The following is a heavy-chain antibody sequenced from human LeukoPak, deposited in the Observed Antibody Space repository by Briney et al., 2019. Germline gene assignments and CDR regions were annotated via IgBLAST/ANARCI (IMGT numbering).Heavy chain of an antibody. V-gene: IGHV4-59*01. CDR2: IYYSGST. CDR1: GGSISSYY. Sequence: SETLSLTCTVSGGSISSYYWSWIRQPPGKGLEWIGYIYYSGSTNYNPSLKSRVTISVDTSKNHFSLKLSSVTAADTAVYYCARDLVAGTGDAFDIWGQGTMVTVSS. J-gene: IGHJ3*02. CDR3: ARDLVAGTGDAFDI. D-gene: IGHD6-19*01.